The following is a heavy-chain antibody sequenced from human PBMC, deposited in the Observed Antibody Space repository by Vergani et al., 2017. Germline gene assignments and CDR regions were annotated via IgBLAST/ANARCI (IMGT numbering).Heavy chain of an antibody. CDR1: GYTFTSYA. CDR3: AGDPVVAATKRPGGVFDP. J-gene: IGHJ5*02. D-gene: IGHD2-15*01. V-gene: IGHV1-3*01. Sequence: QVQLVQSGAEVKKPGASVKVSCKASGYTFTSYAMHWVRQAPGQRLEWMGWINAGNGNTKYSQKFQGRVTITRDTSASTAYMELSSLRSEDTAVYYGAGDPVVAATKRPGGVFDPWGQGTLVTVSS. CDR2: INAGNGNT.